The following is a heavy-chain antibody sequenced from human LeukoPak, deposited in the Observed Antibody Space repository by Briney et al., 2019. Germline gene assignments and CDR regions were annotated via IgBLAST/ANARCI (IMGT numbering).Heavy chain of an antibody. Sequence: VSVKVSCKASGYTFTSYGISWVRQAPGQGLEWMGWISAYNGNTNYAQKLQGRVTMTTDTSTSTAYMELRSLRSDDTAVYYCARETTGTTSIDYYYGMDVWGQGTTVTVSS. D-gene: IGHD1-1*01. CDR3: ARETTGTTSIDYYYGMDV. J-gene: IGHJ6*02. CDR2: ISAYNGNT. CDR1: GYTFTSYG. V-gene: IGHV1-18*01.